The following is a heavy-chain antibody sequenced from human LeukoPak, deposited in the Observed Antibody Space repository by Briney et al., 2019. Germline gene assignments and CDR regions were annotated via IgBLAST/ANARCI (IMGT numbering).Heavy chain of an antibody. D-gene: IGHD2-15*01. J-gene: IGHJ2*01. CDR3: ASQDCSGGSCYSFSSRGYFDL. CDR1: GGSISSSNW. CDR2: IYHSGST. V-gene: IGHV4-4*02. Sequence: PSETLSLTCAVSGGSISSSNWWSWVRQPPGKGLEWIGEIYHSGSTNYNPSLKSRATISVDKSKNQFSLKLSSVTAADTAVYYCASQDCSGGSCYSFSSRGYFDLWGRGTLVTVSS.